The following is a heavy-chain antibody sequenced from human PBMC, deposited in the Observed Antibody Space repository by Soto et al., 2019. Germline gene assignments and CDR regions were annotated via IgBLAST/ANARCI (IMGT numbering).Heavy chain of an antibody. CDR3: SRTVRRDGHY. Sequence: VGSLRLACAASGFTFSIYGMHWVRQAPGKGLEWVAVISYDGSNKYYADSVKGRFTISRDNSKNTLYLQMNSLRAEDTAVYYCSRTVRRDGHYTGQRPLVTISS. CDR2: ISYDGSNK. J-gene: IGHJ4*02. D-gene: IGHD3-10*02. CDR1: GFTFSIYG. V-gene: IGHV3-30*03.